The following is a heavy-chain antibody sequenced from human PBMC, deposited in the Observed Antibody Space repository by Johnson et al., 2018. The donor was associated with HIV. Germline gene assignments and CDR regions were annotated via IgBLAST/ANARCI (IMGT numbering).Heavy chain of an antibody. Sequence: VQLVESGGGLVQPGGSLRLSCAASGFSVSDKYMTWVRQAPGKGLEWVSLIYSGGYTYYADAVKGRFTISRDNSKNTLYLQMNSLRVEDPAVYHCAKDLGGNKPDGWATDYYDVSIAYPVQDPRAVVGVFDIWGQGTIITVSS. D-gene: IGHD3-3*01. V-gene: IGHV3-66*01. J-gene: IGHJ3*02. CDR3: AKDLGGNKPDGWATDYYDVSIAYPVQDPRAVVGVFDI. CDR2: IYSGGYT. CDR1: GFSVSDKY.